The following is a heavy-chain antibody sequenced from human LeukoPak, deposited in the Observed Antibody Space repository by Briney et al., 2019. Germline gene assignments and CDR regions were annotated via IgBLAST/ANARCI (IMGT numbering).Heavy chain of an antibody. J-gene: IGHJ6*03. CDR3: ARDCLPPDSYGFDWLYYYYYMDV. CDR2: IYSGGST. V-gene: IGHV3-66*01. Sequence: HPGGSLRLSCAASGFTVSSNYMSWVRQAPGKGLEWVSVIYSGGSTYYADSVKGRFTISRDNSKNTLYLQMNSLRAEDTAVYYCARDCLPPDSYGFDWLYYYYYMDVWGKGTTVTVSS. CDR1: GFTVSSNY. D-gene: IGHD3-9*01.